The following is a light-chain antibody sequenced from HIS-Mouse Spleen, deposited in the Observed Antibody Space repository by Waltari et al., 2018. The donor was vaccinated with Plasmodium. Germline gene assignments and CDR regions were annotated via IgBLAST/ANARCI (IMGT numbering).Light chain of an antibody. CDR3: YSAADNNLV. Sequence: SYELTQPSSVSVSPGQTARITCSGDVLAKKYARWFQQKPGQAPVLVIYKERERPSGIPELFAGSSSGTTVTLTISGAQVEDEADYYCYSAADNNLVFGGGTKLTVL. J-gene: IGLJ3*02. V-gene: IGLV3-27*01. CDR2: KER. CDR1: VLAKKY.